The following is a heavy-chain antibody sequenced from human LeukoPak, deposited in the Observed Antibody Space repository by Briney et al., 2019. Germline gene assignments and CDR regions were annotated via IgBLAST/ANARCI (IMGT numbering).Heavy chain of an antibody. CDR1: GGSISSGGYS. V-gene: IGHV4-30-2*01. CDR3: ARTSIAARRANAFDI. D-gene: IGHD6-6*01. CDR2: IYHSGST. J-gene: IGHJ3*02. Sequence: SQTLSLTCAVSGGSISSGGYSWSWIRQPPGKGLEWIGYIYHSGSTYYNPSLKSRVAISVDRSKNQFSLKLSSVTAADTAVYYCARTSIAARRANAFDIWGQGTMVTVSS.